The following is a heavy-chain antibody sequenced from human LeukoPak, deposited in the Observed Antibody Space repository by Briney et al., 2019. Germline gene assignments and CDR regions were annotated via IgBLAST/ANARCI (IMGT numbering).Heavy chain of an antibody. J-gene: IGHJ4*02. CDR2: ISGSGGST. CDR1: GFTFSSCA. CDR3: AKGGLLFAPSLTIQLWSEFDY. Sequence: QPGGSLRLSCAASGFTFSSCAMSWVRQAPGKGLEWVSAISGSGGSTYYADSVKGRFTISRDNSKNTLYLQMNSLRAEDTAVYYCAKGGLLFAPSLTIQLWSEFDYSGKGTLVTVSS. V-gene: IGHV3-23*01. D-gene: IGHD5-18*01.